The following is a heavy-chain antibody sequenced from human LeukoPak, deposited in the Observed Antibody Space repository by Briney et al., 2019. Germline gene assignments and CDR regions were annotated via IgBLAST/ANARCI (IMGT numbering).Heavy chain of an antibody. CDR2: IYYSGST. CDR1: GGSISSSSYY. Sequence: PSETLSLTCTVSGGSISSSSYYWGWIRQPPGKGMEWIGSIYYSGSTYYNPSLKSRVTISVDTSENQFSLKLSSVTAADTAVYYCARQPYDYVWGSYGIDLDYWGQGTLVTVSS. CDR3: ARQPYDYVWGSYGIDLDY. V-gene: IGHV4-39*01. D-gene: IGHD3-16*01. J-gene: IGHJ4*02.